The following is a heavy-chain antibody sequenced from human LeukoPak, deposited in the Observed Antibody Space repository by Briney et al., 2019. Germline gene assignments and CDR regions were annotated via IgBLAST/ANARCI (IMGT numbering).Heavy chain of an antibody. D-gene: IGHD3-16*01. CDR3: ARGGGGDAFDI. V-gene: IGHV3-74*01. J-gene: IGHJ3*02. Sequence: GGSLRLSCAASGFTFSSYWMHWVRQAPGKGLVWVSRINSDGSSTSYADSVKGRFTISRGNAKNTLYLQMNSLRAEDTAVYYCARGGGGDAFDIWGQGTMVTVSS. CDR2: INSDGSST. CDR1: GFTFSSYW.